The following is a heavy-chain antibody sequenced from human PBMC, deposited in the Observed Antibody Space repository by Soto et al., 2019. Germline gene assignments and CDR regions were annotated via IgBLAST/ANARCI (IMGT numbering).Heavy chain of an antibody. Sequence: SETLSLICAVSGGSISSSNWWSWVRQPPGKGLEWIGEIYHSGSTNYNPSLKSRVTISVDKSKNQFSLKLSSVTAADTAVYYCARIGRITMVRGVISPGYGMDVWGQGTTVTVSS. CDR2: IYHSGST. D-gene: IGHD3-10*01. CDR1: GGSISSSNW. V-gene: IGHV4-4*02. CDR3: ARIGRITMVRGVISPGYGMDV. J-gene: IGHJ6*02.